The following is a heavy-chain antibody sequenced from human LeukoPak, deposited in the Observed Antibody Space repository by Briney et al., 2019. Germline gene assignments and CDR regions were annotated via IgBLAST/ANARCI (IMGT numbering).Heavy chain of an antibody. CDR1: GYTFTSYY. D-gene: IGHD2-21*02. Sequence: GASVKVSCKASGYTFTSYYMHWVRQAPGQGLEWMGIINPSGGSTSYAQKFQGRVTMTRDMSTSTVYMGLSSLRSEDTAVYYCARDDSCGGDCPGYFQHWGQGTLVTVSS. V-gene: IGHV1-46*01. CDR2: INPSGGST. CDR3: ARDDSCGGDCPGYFQH. J-gene: IGHJ1*01.